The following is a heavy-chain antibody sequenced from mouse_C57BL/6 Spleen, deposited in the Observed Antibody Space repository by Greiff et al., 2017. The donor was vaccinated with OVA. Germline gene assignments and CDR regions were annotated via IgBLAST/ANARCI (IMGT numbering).Heavy chain of an antibody. J-gene: IGHJ1*03. CDR2: INPSNGGT. D-gene: IGHD2-4*01. Sequence: VQLQQPGPELVKPGASVKLSCKASGYTFTSYWMHWVKQRPGQGLEWIGNINPSNGGTNYNEKFKSKATLTVDKSSSTAYMQLSSLTSEDSAVYYCAPIYYDLYWYFDVWGTGTTVTVSS. V-gene: IGHV1-53*01. CDR3: APIYYDLYWYFDV. CDR1: GYTFTSYW.